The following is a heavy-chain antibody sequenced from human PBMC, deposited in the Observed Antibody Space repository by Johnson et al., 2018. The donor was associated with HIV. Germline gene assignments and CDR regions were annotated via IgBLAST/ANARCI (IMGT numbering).Heavy chain of an antibody. CDR2: LKHDGSEK. CDR3: ARDRSWRQRWVDAFDI. J-gene: IGHJ3*02. CDR1: GFTFSSYC. V-gene: IGHV3-7*01. D-gene: IGHD5-18*01. Sequence: VQLVESGGGLVQPGGSLRLSCAASGFTFSSYCMRWVRQAPGKGLEWVANLKHDGSEKYYVDSVKGRFTISRDNAKNSLYLQMNSLRAEDTAVYYGARDRSWRQRWVDAFDIWGQGTMVTVSS.